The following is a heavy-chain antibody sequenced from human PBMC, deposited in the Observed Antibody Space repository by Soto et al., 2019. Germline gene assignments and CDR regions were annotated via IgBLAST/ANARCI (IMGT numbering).Heavy chain of an antibody. D-gene: IGHD2-15*01. CDR3: ARDRGYDAHDYYYNAMDV. V-gene: IGHV3-21*01. J-gene: IGHJ6*02. CDR2: IRGFSPYT. Sequence: PGGSLRLSCVASGFTFRTYTMNWVRQAPGKWLEWDSGIRGFSPYTFYAESVKGRFTISRDNAKNSLYLQMNSLGVEDTAVYYCARDRGYDAHDYYYNAMDVWGQGTTVTVS. CDR1: GFTFRTYT.